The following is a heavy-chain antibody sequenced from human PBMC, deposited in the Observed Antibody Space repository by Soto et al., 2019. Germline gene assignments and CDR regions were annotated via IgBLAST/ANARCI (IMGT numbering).Heavy chain of an antibody. Sequence: SLTCTVAGGTIRHGGCCCSRIRQHPGKGLEWIGYIYYSGSTYYNPSLKSRVTISVDTSKNQFSLKLSSVTAADTAVYYCARITITHFDPWGQGTLVTVSS. CDR3: ARITITHFDP. D-gene: IGHD3-10*01. CDR2: IYYSGST. J-gene: IGHJ5*02. V-gene: IGHV4-31*03. CDR1: GGTIRHGGCC.